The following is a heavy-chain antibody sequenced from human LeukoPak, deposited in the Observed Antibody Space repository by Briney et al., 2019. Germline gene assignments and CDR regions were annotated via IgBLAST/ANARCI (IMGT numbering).Heavy chain of an antibody. Sequence: SETLSLTCTVSGGSISSYYWSWIRQPPGKGLEWIGYIYYSGSTNYNPSLKSRVTISVGTSKNQFSLKLSSVTAADTAVYYCARKKTIFGVVNDYYYGMDAWGQGTTVTVSS. CDR3: ARKKTIFGVVNDYYYGMDA. CDR2: IYYSGST. D-gene: IGHD3-3*01. CDR1: GGSISSYY. V-gene: IGHV4-59*01. J-gene: IGHJ6*02.